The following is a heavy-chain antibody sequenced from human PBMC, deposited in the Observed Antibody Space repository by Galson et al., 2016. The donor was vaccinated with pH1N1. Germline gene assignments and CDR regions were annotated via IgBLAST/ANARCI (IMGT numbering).Heavy chain of an antibody. V-gene: IGHV1-2*02. CDR1: GYSFSNYY. Sequence: SVKVSCKASGYSFSNYYIHWVRQAPGQGLEWMGWINPNSGGTEYAQKFQGRVTMIRDASTTTGYMELSRLTSDDTAVYYCAKDRNNYDSSGYYNYYYYGLDVWGQGTTVIVSS. J-gene: IGHJ6*02. CDR2: INPNSGGT. D-gene: IGHD3-22*01. CDR3: AKDRNNYDSSGYYNYYYYGLDV.